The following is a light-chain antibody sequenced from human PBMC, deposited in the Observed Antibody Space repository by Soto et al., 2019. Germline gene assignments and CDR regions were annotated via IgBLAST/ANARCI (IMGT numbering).Light chain of an antibody. V-gene: IGKV1-17*03. CDR3: LQHNSYPRP. Sequence: IQMTQSPSSLSASTGDRVTITCLASQGISSYLAWFQQKPGKVPKRLIYAASNLQSGVPSRFSGSGSGAEFTLTISSLQPEDFATYYCLQHNSYPRPFGQGTKVDI. CDR1: QGISSY. J-gene: IGKJ1*01. CDR2: AAS.